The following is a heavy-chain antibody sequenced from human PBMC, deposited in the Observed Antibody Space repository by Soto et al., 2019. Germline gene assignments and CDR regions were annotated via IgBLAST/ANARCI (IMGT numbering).Heavy chain of an antibody. V-gene: IGHV1-8*02. CDR1: GYTFTNND. CDR3: ARMESFGSLNWFDP. Sequence: ASVKVSCKASGYTFTNNDVSWVRQATGQGLEWMGWMNPGSGGTGYAQKFQGRVTMTRDISIATAYMELNSLTSEDTAIYYCARMESFGSLNWFDPWGQGTLVTVSS. J-gene: IGHJ5*02. D-gene: IGHD5-18*01. CDR2: MNPGSGGT.